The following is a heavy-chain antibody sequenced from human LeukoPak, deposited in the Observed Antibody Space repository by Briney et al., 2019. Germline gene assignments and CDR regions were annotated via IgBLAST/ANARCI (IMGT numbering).Heavy chain of an antibody. CDR2: FIPNLNIA. CDR3: ASSYSGYHY. D-gene: IGHD5-12*01. CDR1: GGAFRRND. J-gene: IGHJ4*02. Sequence: SVKVSCKAFGGAFRRNDLTWVRQAPGQGLEWMGGFIPNLNIAHYAQKFKARVTITADESTTTAYMELRSLRSEDTAVYYCASSYSGYHYWGQGTLVTVSS. V-gene: IGHV1-69*10.